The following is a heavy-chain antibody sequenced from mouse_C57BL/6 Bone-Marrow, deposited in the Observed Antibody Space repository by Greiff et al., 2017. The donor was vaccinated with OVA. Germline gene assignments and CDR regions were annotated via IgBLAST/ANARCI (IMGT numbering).Heavy chain of an antibody. Sequence: QVQLQQPGAELVKPGASVKMSCTASGYTFTSYWITWVKQRPGQGLEWIGDIYPGSGSTNYTEKFKSKATLTVDTSTSTAYMQLSSLTSEDSAVYYCGGYYGYWGQGTTLTVSS. CDR1: GYTFTSYW. V-gene: IGHV1-55*01. D-gene: IGHD2-3*01. J-gene: IGHJ2*01. CDR2: IYPGSGST. CDR3: GGYYGY.